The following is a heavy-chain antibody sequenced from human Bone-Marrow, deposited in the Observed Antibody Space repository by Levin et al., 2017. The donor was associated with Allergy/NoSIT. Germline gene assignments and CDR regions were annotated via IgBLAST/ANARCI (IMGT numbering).Heavy chain of an antibody. Sequence: ASVKVSCAASGFTFSIYDMTWVRQAPGKGLEWVSGIRGGGPETYYQDSVKGRFTISRDNSKNTLYLQMNSLRVEDTAVYYCVRGIRSPDYWGQGALVTVSA. D-gene: IGHD3-16*01. CDR1: GFTFSIYD. CDR3: VRGIRSPDY. J-gene: IGHJ4*02. CDR2: IRGGGPET. V-gene: IGHV3-23*01.